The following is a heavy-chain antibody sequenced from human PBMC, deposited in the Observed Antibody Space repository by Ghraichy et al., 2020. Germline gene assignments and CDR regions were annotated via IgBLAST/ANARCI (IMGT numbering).Heavy chain of an antibody. CDR1: GFTFGGYG. Sequence: GSLRLSCVGSGFTFGGYGMNWVRQSPGKGLEWVSYITSSSRRIFYADSVKGRFTVSRDNAKNTLYLQMNSLRGEDTAVYYCARASAVVRFYYYAAMDVWGQGTTVTVSS. D-gene: IGHD4-23*01. CDR3: ARASAVVRFYYYAAMDV. J-gene: IGHJ6*02. CDR2: ITSSSRRI. V-gene: IGHV3-48*01.